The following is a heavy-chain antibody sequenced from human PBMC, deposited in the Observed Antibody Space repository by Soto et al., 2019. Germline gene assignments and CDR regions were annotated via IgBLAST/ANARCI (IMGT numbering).Heavy chain of an antibody. J-gene: IGHJ5*02. D-gene: IGHD6-19*01. CDR1: GFTFRTYG. CDR3: AKSVYDTGWELPFEP. CDR2: ISNDGSEK. Sequence: QVQLVESGGGVVQPGRSLRLSCAASGFTFRTYGMHWVRQAPGKGLEWVAVISNDGSEKYFADSVKGRFAISRDNSKNTLFLQMNSLRYDDTAVYYCAKSVYDTGWELPFEPWGQGTLVTVSS. V-gene: IGHV3-30*18.